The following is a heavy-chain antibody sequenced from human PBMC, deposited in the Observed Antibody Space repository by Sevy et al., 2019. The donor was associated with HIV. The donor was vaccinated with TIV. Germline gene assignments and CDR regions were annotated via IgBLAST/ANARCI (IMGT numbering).Heavy chain of an antibody. CDR3: ARGLDYYYGSGNNYYYMDV. D-gene: IGHD3-10*01. CDR2: IIPIFGTA. Sequence: ASVKVSCKASGGTFSSYAISWVRQAPGQGLEWMGRIIPIFGTANYAQKFQGRVTITADESTSTAYMELSSLRSEDTAVYYCARGLDYYYGSGNNYYYMDVWGKGTTVTVSS. V-gene: IGHV1-69*13. CDR1: GGTFSSYA. J-gene: IGHJ6*03.